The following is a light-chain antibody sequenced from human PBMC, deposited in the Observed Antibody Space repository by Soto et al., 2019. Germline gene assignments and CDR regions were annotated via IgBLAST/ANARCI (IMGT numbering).Light chain of an antibody. V-gene: IGKV3-15*01. CDR2: GAS. CDR3: QQRGTWPRVT. Sequence: EIVMTQSPATLSVSPGARATLSCRASQSVSSNLAWYQQKPGQAPRLLIYGASTRATGIPARFSGSGSGTEFTLTISSLQSEDFAVYYCQQRGTWPRVTFGGGTKVDI. J-gene: IGKJ4*01. CDR1: QSVSSN.